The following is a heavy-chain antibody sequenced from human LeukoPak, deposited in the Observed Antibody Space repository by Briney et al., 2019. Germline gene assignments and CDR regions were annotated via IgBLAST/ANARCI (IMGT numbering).Heavy chain of an antibody. V-gene: IGHV4-39*01. CDR3: ARQSRRATSDF. CDR2: VFYNGKT. D-gene: IGHD2-2*01. J-gene: IGHJ4*02. CDR1: GDSISTSNYY. Sequence: PSETLSLTCTVSGDSISTSNYYWGRVRQPPGKGLEWIGSVFYNGKTYSNAPLKSRVTMSADTSKNQFSLKLTSVTAADTAVYYCARQSRRATSDFWGQGTLVTVSS.